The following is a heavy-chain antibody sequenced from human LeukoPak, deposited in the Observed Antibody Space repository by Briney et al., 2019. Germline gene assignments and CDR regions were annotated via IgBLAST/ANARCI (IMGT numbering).Heavy chain of an antibody. V-gene: IGHV1-2*02. D-gene: IGHD2-8*01. Sequence: ASVKVSCKASAYTFTGYYLHWVRQAPGQGPEWMGWIDPNNGDTEYAQKFQGRVTMTRVRSISTAYMELSRLTSDDTAVYYCARRSRNGPDALDIWGQGTMVTVSS. CDR2: IDPNNGDT. CDR1: AYTFTGYY. J-gene: IGHJ3*02. CDR3: ARRSRNGPDALDI.